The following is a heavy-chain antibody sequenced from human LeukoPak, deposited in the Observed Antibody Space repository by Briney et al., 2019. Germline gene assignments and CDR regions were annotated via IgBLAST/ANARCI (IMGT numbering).Heavy chain of an antibody. D-gene: IGHD3-22*01. Sequence: SETLSLTCAVYGGSFSGYYWSWIRQPPGKGLEWIGEINHSGSTNYNPSLKSRVTISVDTSKNQFSLKLSSVTAADTAVYYCARVRPTYYYDSSGYYAHLRLDYFDYWGQGTLVTVSS. J-gene: IGHJ4*02. CDR3: ARVRPTYYYDSSGYYAHLRLDYFDY. CDR2: INHSGST. V-gene: IGHV4-34*01. CDR1: GGSFSGYY.